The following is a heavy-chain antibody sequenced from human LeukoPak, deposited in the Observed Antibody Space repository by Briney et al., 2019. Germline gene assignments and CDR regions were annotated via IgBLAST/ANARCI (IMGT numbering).Heavy chain of an antibody. V-gene: IGHV4-31*03. J-gene: IGHJ5*02. Sequence: PSETLSLTCTVSGGSISSGGYYWSWIRQHPGKGLEWIGYIYYSGSTYYNPSLKSRVTISVDTSKNQFSLKLSSVTAADTAVYYCARDWHSSGWERRFDPWGQGTLVTVSS. D-gene: IGHD6-19*01. CDR3: ARDWHSSGWERRFDP. CDR2: IYYSGST. CDR1: GGSISSGGYY.